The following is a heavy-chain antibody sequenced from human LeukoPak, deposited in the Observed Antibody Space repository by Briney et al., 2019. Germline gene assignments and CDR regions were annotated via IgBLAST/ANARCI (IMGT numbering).Heavy chain of an antibody. CDR1: GFTFGDYA. J-gene: IGHJ4*02. CDR3: TRAAEVPAAISYYFDY. Sequence: TGGSLRLSCTASGFTFGDYAMSWVRQAPGKGLEWVGFIRSKAYGGTTEYAASVKGRFTISRDDSKSIAYLQMNSLKTEDTAVYYCTRAAEVPAAISYYFDYWGQGTLVTVSS. D-gene: IGHD2-2*01. CDR2: IRSKAYGGTT. V-gene: IGHV3-49*04.